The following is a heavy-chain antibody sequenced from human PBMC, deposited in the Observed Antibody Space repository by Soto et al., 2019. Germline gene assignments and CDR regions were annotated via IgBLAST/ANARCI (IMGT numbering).Heavy chain of an antibody. CDR1: GLTFSSYA. CDR3: AKDSLRLGELYIDY. Sequence: GSLRLSCAASGLTFSSYAMSWVRQAPGKGLEWVSAISGSGGSTYYADSVKGRFTISRDNSKNTLYLQMNSLRAEDTAVYYCAKDSLRLGELYIDYWGQGTLVTVSS. CDR2: ISGSGGST. D-gene: IGHD3-16*01. V-gene: IGHV3-23*01. J-gene: IGHJ4*02.